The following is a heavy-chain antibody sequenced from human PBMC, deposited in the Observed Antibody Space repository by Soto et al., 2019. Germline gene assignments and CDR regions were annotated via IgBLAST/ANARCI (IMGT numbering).Heavy chain of an antibody. CDR1: GGSIGGDC. Sequence: QVHLQESGPGLVQPSETLSLTCTVSGGSIGGDCWSWIRQPPGKGLEWIGCVYSSGSSNFNPSLKSRVTVSVDTSKSQFSLRLVSVTAADTAVYFCARHGSGTYYPVDCWGQGTLVTVSS. CDR2: VYSSGSS. V-gene: IGHV4-4*08. D-gene: IGHD3-10*01. CDR3: ARHGSGTYYPVDC. J-gene: IGHJ4*02.